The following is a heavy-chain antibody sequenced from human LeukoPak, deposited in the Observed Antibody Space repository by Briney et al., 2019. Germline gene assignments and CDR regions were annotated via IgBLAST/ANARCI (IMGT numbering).Heavy chain of an antibody. CDR3: SRGAVLASSGTGFHYDS. CDR1: GGSISSPNYY. Sequence: PSETLSLTCTVSGGSISSPNYYWAWVRQPPGKGQEWIGSISYSVSAHYYPSLKSRLTTSVDTSKNQFSLKLTSVSAADTAVYYCSRGAVLASSGTGFHYDSWGQGTLVTVSS. D-gene: IGHD6-13*01. J-gene: IGHJ4*02. V-gene: IGHV4-39*07. CDR2: ISYSVSA.